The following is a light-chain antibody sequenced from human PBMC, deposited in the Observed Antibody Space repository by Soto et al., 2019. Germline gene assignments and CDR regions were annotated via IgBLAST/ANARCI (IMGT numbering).Light chain of an antibody. V-gene: IGKV1-5*03. J-gene: IGKJ1*01. CDR2: TAS. CDR1: QSINTW. CDR3: QHHKSSPRT. Sequence: DIQMTQSPSTLSASVGDRVTITCRASQSINTWLAWYQQKPGKAPRLLIYTASTLESGGTSRVSGSGSGTDFSLTISSLPPADFSTYYGQHHKSSPRTFGQGTKVEIK.